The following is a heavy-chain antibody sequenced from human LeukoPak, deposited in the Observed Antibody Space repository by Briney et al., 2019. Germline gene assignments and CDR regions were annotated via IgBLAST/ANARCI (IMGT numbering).Heavy chain of an antibody. V-gene: IGHV4-59*01. CDR2: IYYSGST. D-gene: IGHD5-18*01. J-gene: IGHJ4*02. CDR3: ARGPKRGYSYGLNY. CDR1: GGAISSYY. Sequence: SETLSLTCTVSGGAISSYYWSWIRQPPGKGLEWIGYIYYSGSTNYNPSLKSRVTISVDASKNQFSLKLSSVTAADTAVYYCARGPKRGYSYGLNYWGQGTLVTVSS.